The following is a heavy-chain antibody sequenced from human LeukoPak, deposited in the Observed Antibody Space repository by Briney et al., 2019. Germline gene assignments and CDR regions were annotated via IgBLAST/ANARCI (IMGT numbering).Heavy chain of an antibody. V-gene: IGHV3-23*01. CDR2: ISGTGGRT. D-gene: IGHD3-22*01. CDR1: GFSFSSYA. J-gene: IGHJ4*02. CDR3: AKDSDSSGYYSFDY. Sequence: PGGSPRLSCAASGFSFSSYAMSWVRHAPGKGLEWVSAISGTGGRTYYADSVKGRFTISRDNSKNTLYLEMNSLTAEDTAVYYCAKDSDSSGYYSFDYWGQGTLVTVSS.